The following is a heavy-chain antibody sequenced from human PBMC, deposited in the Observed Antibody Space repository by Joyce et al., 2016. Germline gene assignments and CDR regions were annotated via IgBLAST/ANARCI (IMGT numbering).Heavy chain of an antibody. CDR2: ISHTGIT. Sequence: QVQLQQWGAGLSKPSESLTLTCAVYGGSLVGYYWSWIRQPPGKGLEWIGDISHTGITTYNPSLKSRVTISLDTTNNKFSLNLSSVTAPDTAVYYCVRCWSPLEVATSLGRTGGYIDYWGQGSLVTVSS. V-gene: IGHV4-34*01. CDR1: GGSLVGYY. D-gene: IGHD5-24*01. J-gene: IGHJ4*02. CDR3: VRCWSPLEVATSLGRTGGYIDY.